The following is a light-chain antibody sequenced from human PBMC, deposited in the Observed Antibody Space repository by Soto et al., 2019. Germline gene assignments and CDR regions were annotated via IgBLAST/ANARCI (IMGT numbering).Light chain of an antibody. CDR3: SSYAASNNFYFV. V-gene: IGLV2-8*01. J-gene: IGLJ3*02. CDR2: EVT. Sequence: HCVLTQPPSASGSPGQSVTISCTGTSSDVGGYNYVSWYQQYPGRAPKLMIYEVTKRPSGVPDRFSGSKSGNTASLTVSGLQAEDEADYYCSSYAASNNFYFVFGGGTKVTVL. CDR1: SSDVGGYNY.